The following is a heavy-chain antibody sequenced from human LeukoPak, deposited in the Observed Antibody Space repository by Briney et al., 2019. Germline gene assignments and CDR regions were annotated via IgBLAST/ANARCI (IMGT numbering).Heavy chain of an antibody. CDR3: ARDSYFSGSGSYPWFDP. CDR2: VYSTGST. V-gene: IGHV4-39*07. CDR1: GGSISGTYY. D-gene: IGHD3-10*01. Sequence: PSETLSLTCTVSGGSISGTYYWGWIRQPPGKGLEWIGSVYSTGSTYYNPSLRSRVTISIDTSKNQFSLKLNSVTAADTAVYYCARDSYFSGSGSYPWFDPWGQGTLVTVS. J-gene: IGHJ5*02.